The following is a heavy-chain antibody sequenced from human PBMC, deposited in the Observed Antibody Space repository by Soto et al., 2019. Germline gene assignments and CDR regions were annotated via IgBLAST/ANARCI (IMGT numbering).Heavy chain of an antibody. CDR1: GFNFNSYT. CDR2: ISSSGYI. Sequence: GVSLRLSCAASGFNFNSYTINWVRQAPGKRLEWLSSISSSGYIFSTDSVRGRFTISRDNAKNSVYLQISSLRAEDTAVYFCARDCSGGSCYPGMDVWGQGTTVTVS. J-gene: IGHJ6*02. D-gene: IGHD2-15*01. CDR3: ARDCSGGSCYPGMDV. V-gene: IGHV3-21*01.